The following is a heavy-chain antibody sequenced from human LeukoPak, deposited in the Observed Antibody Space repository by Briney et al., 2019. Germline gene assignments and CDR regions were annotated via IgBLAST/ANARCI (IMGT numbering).Heavy chain of an antibody. V-gene: IGHV3-23*01. CDR1: GFSFSSFA. J-gene: IGHJ4*02. D-gene: IGHD2-8*01. CDR3: AKRITVSAGYYLDS. CDR2: VSGGGAYT. Sequence: GGSLRLSCVGSGFSFSSFAMSWVRQAPGKGLEWVSTVSGGGAYTYYADSVKGRFTVSRDDSKSMHFLQMNSLRPEDAALYFCAKRITVSAGYYLDSWGQGTLVTVSS.